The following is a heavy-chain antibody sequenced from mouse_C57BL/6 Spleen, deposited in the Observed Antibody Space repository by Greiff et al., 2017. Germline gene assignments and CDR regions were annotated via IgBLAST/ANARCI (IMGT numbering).Heavy chain of an antibody. CDR3: ALDGYYDDWYFDV. CDR2: INPNNGGT. J-gene: IGHJ1*03. D-gene: IGHD2-3*01. V-gene: IGHV1-26*01. CDR1: GYTFTDYY. Sequence: VQLQQSGPELVKPGASVKISCKASGYTFTDYYMNWVKQSHGKSLEWIGDINPNNGGTSYNQKFKGKATLTVDKSSSTAYMELRSLTSEDSAVYYCALDGYYDDWYFDVWGTGTTVTVSS.